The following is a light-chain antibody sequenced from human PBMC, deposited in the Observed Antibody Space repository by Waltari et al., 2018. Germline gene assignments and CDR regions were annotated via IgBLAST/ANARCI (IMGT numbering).Light chain of an antibody. CDR1: NSNVGANS. CDR3: ATWDDRLTAV. CDR2: GNN. J-gene: IGLJ2*01. Sequence: QSILTQPPSASGTPGRTVTISCSGSNSNVGANSVCWYQQLPGTAPKLLIFGNNQRPSGVPDRFSGSKSGTSASLAIRGLRSEDEADYYRATWDDRLTAVFGGGTKLTVL. V-gene: IGLV1-47*01.